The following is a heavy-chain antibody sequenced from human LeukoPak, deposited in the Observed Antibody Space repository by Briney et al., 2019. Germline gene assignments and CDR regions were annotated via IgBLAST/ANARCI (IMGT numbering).Heavy chain of an antibody. J-gene: IGHJ3*02. CDR3: ARGGDYYDSSGTRVAFDI. D-gene: IGHD3-22*01. CDR2: ISSNGGST. CDR1: GFTFSSYA. V-gene: IGHV3-64*01. Sequence: PGGSLRLSCAASGFTFSSYAMHWVRQAPGKGLEYVSAISSNGGSTYYANSVKGRFTISRDNSKSTLYLQMGSLRAEDMAVYYCARGGDYYDSSGTRVAFDIWGQGTMVTVSS.